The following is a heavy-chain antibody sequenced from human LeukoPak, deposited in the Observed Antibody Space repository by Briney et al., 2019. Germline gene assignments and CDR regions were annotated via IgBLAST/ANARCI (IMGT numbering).Heavy chain of an antibody. CDR1: GFTFNSHW. CDR3: ARDWGSTGYDLYDS. Sequence: GGSLRLSCAASGFTFNSHWMTWVRQAPGKGLEWVAHIRQDGSERHYVDSVKDRFTISRDNAKNSLDLQMDSLRAEDTAVYYCARDWGSTGYDLYDSWGQGTLVTVSS. D-gene: IGHD5-12*01. V-gene: IGHV3-7*01. CDR2: IRQDGSER. J-gene: IGHJ4*02.